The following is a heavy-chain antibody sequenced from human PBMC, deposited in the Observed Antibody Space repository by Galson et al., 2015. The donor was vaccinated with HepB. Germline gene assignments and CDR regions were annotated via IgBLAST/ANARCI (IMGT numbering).Heavy chain of an antibody. Sequence: SLRLSCAASGFTFSSYAMSWVRQAPGKGLEWVSLISGSGGSTYYADSVKGWFTISRDNSKNTLYLQMNSLRAEDTAVYYCAKDKKSAADLGAFDIWGQGTMVTVSS. D-gene: IGHD3-16*01. J-gene: IGHJ3*02. CDR2: ISGSGGST. V-gene: IGHV3-23*01. CDR1: GFTFSSYA. CDR3: AKDKKSAADLGAFDI.